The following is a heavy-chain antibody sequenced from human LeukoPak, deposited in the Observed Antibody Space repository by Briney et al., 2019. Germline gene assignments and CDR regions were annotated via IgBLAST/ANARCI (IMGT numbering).Heavy chain of an antibody. CDR2: LSGSDGST. Sequence: PGGSLRLSCAASGFSFSSYAMSWVRQAPGKGLEWVSGLSGSDGSTHYADSVKGRFSISRDNSKNTLYLQMNSLRAEDTAVYYCARAYPDPAGLSYALDAFDIWGQGTMVTVSS. CDR3: ARAYPDPAGLSYALDAFDI. CDR1: GFSFSSYA. D-gene: IGHD2-2*01. J-gene: IGHJ3*02. V-gene: IGHV3-23*01.